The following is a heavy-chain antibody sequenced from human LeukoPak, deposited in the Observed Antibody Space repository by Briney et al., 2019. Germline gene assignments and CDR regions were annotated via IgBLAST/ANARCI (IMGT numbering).Heavy chain of an antibody. J-gene: IGHJ4*02. CDR3: ARAPGQWPHYFDY. CDR1: GGSISSSSYY. Sequence: SETLSLTCTVSGGSISSSSYYWGWIRQPPGKGLEWIGSIYYSGSTYYNPSLKSRVTISVDTSKNQFSLKLSSVTAADTAVYYCARAPGQWPHYFDYWGQGTLVTVSS. D-gene: IGHD6-19*01. CDR2: IYYSGST. V-gene: IGHV4-39*07.